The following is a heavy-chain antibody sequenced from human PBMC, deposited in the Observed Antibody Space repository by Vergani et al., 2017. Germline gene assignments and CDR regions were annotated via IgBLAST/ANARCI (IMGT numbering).Heavy chain of an antibody. J-gene: IGHJ4*02. CDR2: IYTSGST. Sequence: QVQLQESGPGLVKPSETLSLTCTVSGGSISSYYWSWIRQPAGKGLEWIGRIYTSGSTNYNPSLKRRFPISVDTSTNQFSLKRSSVTAADTAVYYCARSYYYDSSGYYLDYWGQGTLVTVSS. V-gene: IGHV4-4*07. CDR1: GGSISSYY. D-gene: IGHD3-22*01. CDR3: ARSYYYDSSGYYLDY.